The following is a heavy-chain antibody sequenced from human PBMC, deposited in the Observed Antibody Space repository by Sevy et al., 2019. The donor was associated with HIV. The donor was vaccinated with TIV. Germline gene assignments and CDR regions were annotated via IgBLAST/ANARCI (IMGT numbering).Heavy chain of an antibody. D-gene: IGHD3-3*01. CDR1: GFTFSNYA. CDR2: IWYDGSSR. V-gene: IGHV3-33*08. CDR3: ARGVLEWLLKYGMDV. Sequence: GGSLRLSCAVSGFTFSNYAMHWVRQAPGKGLEWVAVIWYDGSSRYYADSVKGRFTVSRDTSKNTLYLQMNSLRAEDTAVYYCARGVLEWLLKYGMDVWGQGTTVTVSS. J-gene: IGHJ6*02.